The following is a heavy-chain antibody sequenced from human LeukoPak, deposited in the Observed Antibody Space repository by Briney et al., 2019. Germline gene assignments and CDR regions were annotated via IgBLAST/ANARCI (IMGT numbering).Heavy chain of an antibody. CDR1: GFTFSSYG. CDR3: ARDTSIVDPAGYMDV. Sequence: GGSLRLSCAASGFTFSSYGMQWVRQAPGKGLEWVAYIRYDGNNRYYAESVKGRFTISRDNSKNTLYLQMNSLRAEDSAVYSCARDTSIVDPAGYMDVWGKGTTVTVSS. D-gene: IGHD6-6*01. J-gene: IGHJ6*03. V-gene: IGHV3-30*02. CDR2: IRYDGNNR.